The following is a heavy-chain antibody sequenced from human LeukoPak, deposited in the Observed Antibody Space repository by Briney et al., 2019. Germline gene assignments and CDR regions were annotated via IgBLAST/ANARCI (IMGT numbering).Heavy chain of an antibody. J-gene: IGHJ4*02. Sequence: PGGSLRLSCAASGFTFSSYAMSWVRQAPGKGLEWVSAISGSGGSTYYADSVKGRFTISRDNSKNTLYLQMNSLRAEDTAVYYCAKESRDLECLLYPFDYWGQGTLVTVSS. CDR3: AKESRDLECLLYPFDY. CDR1: GFTFSSYA. CDR2: ISGSGGST. V-gene: IGHV3-23*01. D-gene: IGHD3-3*01.